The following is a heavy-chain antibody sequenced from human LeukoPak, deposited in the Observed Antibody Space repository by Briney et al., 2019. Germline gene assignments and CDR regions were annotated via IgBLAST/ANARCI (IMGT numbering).Heavy chain of an antibody. Sequence: GESLKISCKGSGYSFTSYWIGWVRQMPGKGLEWMGIIYPGDSDTRYSPSFQGQVTISADKSISTAYLQWSSLKASDTAMYYCARTNGYCSSTSCPSDYWDQGTLVTVSS. CDR1: GYSFTSYW. D-gene: IGHD2-2*01. J-gene: IGHJ4*02. CDR2: IYPGDSDT. V-gene: IGHV5-51*01. CDR3: ARTNGYCSSTSCPSDY.